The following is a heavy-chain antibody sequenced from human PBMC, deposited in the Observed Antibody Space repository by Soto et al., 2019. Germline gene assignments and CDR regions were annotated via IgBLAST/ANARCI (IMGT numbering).Heavy chain of an antibody. CDR1: GYTFTSYG. J-gene: IGHJ4*02. D-gene: IGHD6-13*01. V-gene: IGHV1-18*01. CDR2: ISAYNGNT. Sequence: QVQLVQSGAEVKKPGASVKVSCKASGYTFTSYGISWVRQAPGQGLECMGWISAYNGNTNYAQKLQGRVTMTTDTSTSTAYMELRSLRSDDTAVYYCARDDFQQQLVHEFDYWGQGTLVTVSS. CDR3: ARDDFQQQLVHEFDY.